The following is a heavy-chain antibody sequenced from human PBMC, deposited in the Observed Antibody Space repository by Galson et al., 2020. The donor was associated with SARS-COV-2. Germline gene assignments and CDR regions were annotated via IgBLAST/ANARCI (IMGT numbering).Heavy chain of an antibody. CDR1: GFTFSSYW. CDR2: IKQDGSEK. D-gene: IGHD1-1*01. CDR3: ARDRYNWNSGWFDP. Sequence: QLGESLKISCAASGFTFSSYWMSWVRQAPGKGLEWVANIKQDGSEKYYVDSVKGRFTISRDNAKNSLYLQMNSLRAEDTAVYYCARDRYNWNSGWFDPGAREPWSPSPQ. J-gene: IGHJ5*02. V-gene: IGHV3-7*01.